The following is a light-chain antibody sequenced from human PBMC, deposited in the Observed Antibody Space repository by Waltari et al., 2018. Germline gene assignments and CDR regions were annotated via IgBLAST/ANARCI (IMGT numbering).Light chain of an antibody. V-gene: IGKV3-11*01. Sequence: VLTQSPATLSLSPGERATLSCRARQGISSYLAWYQHHPGQPPSLLIYDACNRATGIPARVSGSGSGTDFTLTISSLEPEDLAVYYCQQRYNWPATFGPGTKVAIK. CDR1: QGISSY. CDR2: DAC. J-gene: IGKJ3*01. CDR3: QQRYNWPAT.